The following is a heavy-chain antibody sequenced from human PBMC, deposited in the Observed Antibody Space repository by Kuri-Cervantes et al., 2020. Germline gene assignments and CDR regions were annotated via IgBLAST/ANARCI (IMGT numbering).Heavy chain of an antibody. D-gene: IGHD3-10*01. CDR2: ISGSSSTI. Sequence: GESLKISCATSGFTFSSYSMNWVRQAPGKGLEWVSFISGSSSTIYYADSVKGRFTISRDNAKNSLYLQMNSLRAEDTAVYYCARGGGRELDWFDPWGQGTLVTVSS. J-gene: IGHJ5*02. CDR1: GFTFSSYS. V-gene: IGHV3-48*01. CDR3: ARGGGRELDWFDP.